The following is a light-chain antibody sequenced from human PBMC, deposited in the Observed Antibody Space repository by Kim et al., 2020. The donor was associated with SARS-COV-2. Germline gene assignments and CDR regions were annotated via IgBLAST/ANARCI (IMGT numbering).Light chain of an antibody. CDR1: QSVSSSY. CDR3: QQYGSSSIA. J-gene: IGKJ5*01. Sequence: SQGERATLYCRASQSVSSSYLAWYQQKPGKTPRVLIYGASSRATGIPDRFSGSGSRTDFTLTSSRLEPEDFAVYYYQQYGSSSIAFGQGTRLEIK. CDR2: GAS. V-gene: IGKV3-20*01.